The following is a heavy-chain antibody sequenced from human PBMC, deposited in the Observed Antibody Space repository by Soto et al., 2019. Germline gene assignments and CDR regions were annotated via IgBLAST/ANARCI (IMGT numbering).Heavy chain of an antibody. D-gene: IGHD2-8*01. J-gene: IGHJ3*02. V-gene: IGHV3-23*01. CDR1: GLTFSSYA. Sequence: EVQLLESGGGLVQPGGSLRLSCAASGLTFSSYAMSWVRQAPGKGLEWVSAISGSGAVTYYADSVKGRFTISRDNSKNTLSLKMNSLRAEDTAVYYCAQDTGCTRTNCRWNAFDIWGQGTMVTVSS. CDR3: AQDTGCTRTNCRWNAFDI. CDR2: ISGSGAVT.